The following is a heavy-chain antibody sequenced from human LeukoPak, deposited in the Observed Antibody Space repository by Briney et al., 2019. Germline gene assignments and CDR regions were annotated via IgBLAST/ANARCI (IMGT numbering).Heavy chain of an antibody. V-gene: IGHV5-10-1*04. Sequence: GESLKISCKGSGYSFTSYWISWVRQMPGKGLEWMGRIDPSDSYTNYSPSFQGQVTISADKSISTAYLQRSSLKASDTAMYYCARQAYCGGDCYLGYFDYWGQGTLVTVSS. J-gene: IGHJ4*02. CDR1: GYSFTSYW. D-gene: IGHD2-21*02. CDR3: ARQAYCGGDCYLGYFDY. CDR2: IDPSDSYT.